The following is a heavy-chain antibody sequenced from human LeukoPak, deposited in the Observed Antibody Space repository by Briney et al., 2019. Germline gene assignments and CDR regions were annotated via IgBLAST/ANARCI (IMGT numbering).Heavy chain of an antibody. V-gene: IGHV4-61*08. CDR3: ARGSSGWYYFDY. J-gene: IGHJ4*02. CDR2: IYYSGST. D-gene: IGHD6-19*01. Sequence: SETLSLTCTVSGGSISSGDYYWSWIRQPPGKGLEWIGYIYYSGSTNYNPSLKSRVTISVDTSKNQFSLKLSSVTAADTAVYYCARGSSGWYYFDYWGQGTLVTVSS. CDR1: GGSISSGDYY.